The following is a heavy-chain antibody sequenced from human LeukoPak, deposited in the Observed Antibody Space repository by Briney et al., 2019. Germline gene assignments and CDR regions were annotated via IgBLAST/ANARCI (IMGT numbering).Heavy chain of an antibody. J-gene: IGHJ4*02. D-gene: IGHD3-22*01. CDR3: ARSPTYYYDSSGYSTVHYFDY. CDR1: GGTFSSYA. CDR2: IIPIFGTA. Sequence: SVKVSCKASGGTFSSYAISWVRQAPGQGLEWMGGIIPIFGTANYAQKFQGRVTITADESTSIAYMGLSSLRSEDTAVYYCARSPTYYYDSSGYSTVHYFDYWGQGTLVTVSS. V-gene: IGHV1-69*13.